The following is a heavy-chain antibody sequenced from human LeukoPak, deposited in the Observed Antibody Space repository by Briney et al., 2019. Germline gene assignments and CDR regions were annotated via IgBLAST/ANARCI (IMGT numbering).Heavy chain of an antibody. CDR3: TSYCGGDCLSTGGH. CDR2: VRSKAYGETT. D-gene: IGHD2-21*02. Sequence: GSLRLSCAASGFTFGDYSMSWFRQAPGKGLEWVGFVRSKAYGETTEYAASVKGRFTISRDDSKSIAYLQLSSLKTEDTAVYFCTSYCGGDCLSTGGHWGQGTLVTVAS. CDR1: GFTFGDYS. J-gene: IGHJ4*02. V-gene: IGHV3-49*03.